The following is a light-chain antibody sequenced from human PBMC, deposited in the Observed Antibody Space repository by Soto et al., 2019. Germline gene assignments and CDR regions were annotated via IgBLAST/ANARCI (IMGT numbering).Light chain of an antibody. Sequence: QSVLTQPASVSGSPGQSITISCTGTSSDVGGYNYVSWYQQHRGKAPKLMIYDVSNRPSGVSNRFSGSKSVNTASLTISGLQAEDEADYYCTSYTSSSTVVFGGGTKLTVL. CDR2: DVS. CDR3: TSYTSSSTVV. J-gene: IGLJ2*01. V-gene: IGLV2-14*01. CDR1: SSDVGGYNY.